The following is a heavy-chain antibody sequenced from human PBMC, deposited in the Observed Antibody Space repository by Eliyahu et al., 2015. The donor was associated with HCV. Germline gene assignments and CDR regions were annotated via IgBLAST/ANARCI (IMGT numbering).Heavy chain of an antibody. CDR3: AKDKAVGYGMDV. CDR1: GFTLEDYD. CDR2: ITWNSGKI. J-gene: IGHJ6*02. Sequence: EVQVVESGGGLEQPGRSLRLSCAGSGFTLEDYDMPWVRQAPGKGLEWXAGITWNSGKIGYADSVRGRFIISRDNAKNSLYLQMNSLRVEDTALYYCAKDKAVGYGMDVWGQGTTVTVSS. V-gene: IGHV3-9*01. D-gene: IGHD6-19*01.